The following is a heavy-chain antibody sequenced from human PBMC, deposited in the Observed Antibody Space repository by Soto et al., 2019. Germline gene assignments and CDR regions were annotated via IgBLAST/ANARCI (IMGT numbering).Heavy chain of an antibody. CDR2: INAGNGNT. CDR3: ARQPYCSSTSCYHTYYYGMDV. J-gene: IGHJ6*02. CDR1: GYTFTSYA. D-gene: IGHD2-2*01. V-gene: IGHV1-3*01. Sequence: QVQLVQSGAEVKKPGASVKVSCKASGYTFTSYAMHWVRQAPGQRLEWMGWINAGNGNTKYSQKFQGRVTITRDTSESTAYMELSSLRSEDKAVYYCARQPYCSSTSCYHTYYYGMDVWGQGTTVTVSS.